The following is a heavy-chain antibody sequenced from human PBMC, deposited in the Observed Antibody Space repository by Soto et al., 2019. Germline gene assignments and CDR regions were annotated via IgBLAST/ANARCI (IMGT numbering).Heavy chain of an antibody. V-gene: IGHV1-8*01. J-gene: IGHJ6*03. Sequence: APVKVSCKASGYTFTSYDINWVRQATGQGLEWMGWMNPNSGNTGYAQKFQGRVTMTRNTSISTAYMELSSLRSEDTAVYYCARGYGSGGSCYPGYYYMDVWGKGTTVTVSS. CDR2: MNPNSGNT. CDR3: ARGYGSGGSCYPGYYYMDV. D-gene: IGHD2-15*01. CDR1: GYTFTSYD.